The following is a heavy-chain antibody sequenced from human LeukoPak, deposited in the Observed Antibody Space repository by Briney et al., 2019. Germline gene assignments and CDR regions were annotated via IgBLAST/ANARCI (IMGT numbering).Heavy chain of an antibody. CDR3: ARDPYSGSYGDYYYYYMDV. D-gene: IGHD1-26*01. V-gene: IGHV3-74*01. J-gene: IGHJ6*03. CDR2: IHSDGSIT. CDR1: GFTFSSYW. Sequence: GGSLRLSCAASGFTFSSYWMHWVRQAPGKGLVWVSRIHSDGSITSYADSVKGRFTVSRDNAKNTLYLQMNSLRAEDTAVYYCARDPYSGSYGDYYYYYMDVWGKGTTVTISS.